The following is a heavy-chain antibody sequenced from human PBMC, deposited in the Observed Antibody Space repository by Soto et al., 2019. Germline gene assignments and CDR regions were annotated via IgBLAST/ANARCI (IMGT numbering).Heavy chain of an antibody. J-gene: IGHJ6*02. D-gene: IGHD2-21*02. V-gene: IGHV1-69*12. CDR1: GGTFSSYA. CDR3: ARPKVAVTPTYYYYGMDV. Sequence: QVQLVQSGAEVKKPGSSVKVSCKASGGTFSSYAISWVRQAPGQGLEWMGGIIPIFGTANYAQKFQGRVTITADESTSTAYMELSSLRSEDTAVYYCARPKVAVTPTYYYYGMDVWGQGTTVTVSS. CDR2: IIPIFGTA.